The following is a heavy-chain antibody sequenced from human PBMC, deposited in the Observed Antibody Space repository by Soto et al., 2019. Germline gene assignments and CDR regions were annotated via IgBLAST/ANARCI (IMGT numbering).Heavy chain of an antibody. CDR2: IIPIFGTA. CDR1: GGTFSSYA. Sequence: GASVKVSCKASGGTFSSYAISWVRQAPGQGLEWMGGIIPIFGTANYAQKFQGRVTITADESTSTAYMELSGLRSEDTAVYYCARVGTPLIVPLDTEGHYYYGMDVWGQGTTVTVSS. J-gene: IGHJ6*02. D-gene: IGHD2-21*01. CDR3: ARVGTPLIVPLDTEGHYYYGMDV. V-gene: IGHV1-69*13.